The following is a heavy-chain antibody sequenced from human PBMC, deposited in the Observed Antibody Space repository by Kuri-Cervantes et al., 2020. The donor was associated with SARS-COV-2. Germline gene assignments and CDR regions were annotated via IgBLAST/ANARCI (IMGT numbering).Heavy chain of an antibody. V-gene: IGHV3-23*03. Sequence: GESLKISCTASGFTFSSYAMSWVRQAPGKGLEWVSVIYSGGSSTYYSDSVKGRFTISRDNSKNTLYLQMNSLRAEDTAVYYCAKDVSAYGDYFPFDYWGQGTLVTVSS. CDR3: AKDVSAYGDYFPFDY. CDR1: GFTFSSYA. D-gene: IGHD4-17*01. J-gene: IGHJ4*02. CDR2: IYSGGSST.